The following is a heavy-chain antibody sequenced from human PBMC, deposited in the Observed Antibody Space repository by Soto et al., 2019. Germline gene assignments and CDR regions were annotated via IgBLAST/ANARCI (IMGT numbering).Heavy chain of an antibody. J-gene: IGHJ3*02. V-gene: IGHV5-51*01. CDR2: IYPGDSDT. CDR3: AIGGDWYFLDI. CDR1: GYSFTNYW. D-gene: IGHD2-21*02. Sequence: GESLKISCKGSGYSFTNYWIGWVRQMPGKGLEWMGVIYPGDSDTRYSPSFQGQVTISADKSISTAYLQWSSLRASDTAMYYCAIGGDWYFLDIWAQGTMVTVSS.